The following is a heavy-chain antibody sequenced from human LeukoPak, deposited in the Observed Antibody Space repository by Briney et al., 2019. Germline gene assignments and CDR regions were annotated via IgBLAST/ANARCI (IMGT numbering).Heavy chain of an antibody. D-gene: IGHD3-22*01. CDR2: ISSSSSYI. CDR1: GFTFSSYS. CDR3: ARLLLNCYDSSGYPESAFDY. J-gene: IGHJ4*02. Sequence: GGSLRLSCAASGFTFSSYSMNWVRQAPGKGLEWVSSISSSSSYIYYADSVKGRFTISRDNAKNSLYLQMNSLRAEDTAVYYCARLLLNCYDSSGYPESAFDYWGQGTLVTVSS. V-gene: IGHV3-21*01.